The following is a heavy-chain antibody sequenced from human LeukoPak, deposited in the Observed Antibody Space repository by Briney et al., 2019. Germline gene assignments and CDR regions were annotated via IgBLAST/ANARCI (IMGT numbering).Heavy chain of an antibody. CDR1: GGSISSSSYY. Sequence: PSETLSLTCTVSGGSISSSSYYWGWIRQPPGKGLEWIGSIYYSGSTYYNPSLKSRVTISVDTPKNQFSLKLSSVTAADTAVYYCARHGYYDSSGYYSSFDYWGQGTLVTVSS. CDR3: ARHGYYDSSGYYSSFDY. V-gene: IGHV4-39*01. CDR2: IYYSGST. D-gene: IGHD3-22*01. J-gene: IGHJ4*02.